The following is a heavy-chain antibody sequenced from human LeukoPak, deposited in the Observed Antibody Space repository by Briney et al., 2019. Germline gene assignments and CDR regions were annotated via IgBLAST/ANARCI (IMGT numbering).Heavy chain of an antibody. Sequence: SETLSLTCAVYGGSFSGYYWSWIRQPPGKGLEWIGEINHSGSTNYNPSLKSRVTISVDTSKNQFSLKLSSVTAADAAVYYCARAPPVDMIAAAASNWFDPWGQGTLVTVSS. D-gene: IGHD6-13*01. CDR3: ARAPPVDMIAAAASNWFDP. CDR2: INHSGST. CDR1: GGSFSGYY. V-gene: IGHV4-34*01. J-gene: IGHJ5*02.